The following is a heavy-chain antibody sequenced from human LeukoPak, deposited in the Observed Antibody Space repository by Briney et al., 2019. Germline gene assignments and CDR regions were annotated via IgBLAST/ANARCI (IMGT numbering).Heavy chain of an antibody. Sequence: PSETLSLTCTVSGGSISSYYWSWIRQPPGKGLEWIGEINHSGSTNYNPSLKSRVTISVDTSKNQFSLKLSSVTAADTAVYYCARNYYGSGLDYWGQGTLVTVSS. CDR1: GGSISSYY. V-gene: IGHV4-34*01. D-gene: IGHD3-10*01. CDR2: INHSGST. J-gene: IGHJ4*02. CDR3: ARNYYGSGLDY.